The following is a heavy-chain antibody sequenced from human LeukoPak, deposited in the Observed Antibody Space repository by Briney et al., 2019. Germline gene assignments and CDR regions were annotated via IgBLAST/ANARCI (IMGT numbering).Heavy chain of an antibody. Sequence: GGSLRLSCAASGFTFSSYGMHWVRQAPGKGLEWVAVISYDGSNKYYADSVKGRFTISRDNSKNTLYLQMNSLRAEDTAVYYCVESSGWFQFDYWGQGTLVTVSS. J-gene: IGHJ4*02. V-gene: IGHV3-30*18. CDR1: GFTFSSYG. CDR2: ISYDGSNK. CDR3: VESSGWFQFDY. D-gene: IGHD6-19*01.